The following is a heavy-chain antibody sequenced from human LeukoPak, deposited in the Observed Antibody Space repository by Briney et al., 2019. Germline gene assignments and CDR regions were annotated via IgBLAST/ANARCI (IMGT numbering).Heavy chain of an antibody. D-gene: IGHD3-22*01. CDR1: GYTFTSYG. V-gene: IGHV1-18*01. J-gene: IGHJ4*02. CDR3: ARDYYDNSGYYFDTFDY. Sequence: ASVKVSCKASGYTFTSYGVSWVRQAPRQGLEWMGWVGTYNGNTYYAQKFQGRVTMTTDTSTTTAYMELRSLRSDDTAVYYCARDYYDNSGYYFDTFDYWGQGTLVTVSS. CDR2: VGTYNGNT.